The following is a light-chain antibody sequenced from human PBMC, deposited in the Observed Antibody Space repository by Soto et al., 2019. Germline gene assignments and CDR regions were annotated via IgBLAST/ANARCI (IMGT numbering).Light chain of an antibody. J-gene: IGKJ2*01. Sequence: DIQMTQSPSSLSASVGDRVTITCRASQSISSYLNWYQQKPGKAPKLLIYAASSLQCGVPSRFSGSGSGTDLTLTISSLQPEDFATYYCQQSYSTPPSFGQGTKLEIK. V-gene: IGKV1-39*01. CDR3: QQSYSTPPS. CDR2: AAS. CDR1: QSISSY.